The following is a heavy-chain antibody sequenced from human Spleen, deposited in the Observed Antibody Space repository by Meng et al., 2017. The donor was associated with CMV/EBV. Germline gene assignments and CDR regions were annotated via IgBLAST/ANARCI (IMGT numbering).Heavy chain of an antibody. CDR2: INSDGSST. D-gene: IGHD6-13*01. CDR1: GFTFSSYW. Sequence: GGSLRLSCAASGFTFSSYWMHWVRQAPGKGLVWVSRINSDGSSTSYADSVKGRFTISRDNAKNTLYLQMNSLRAEDTAVYYCARAMAAADNWFDPWGQGTLVTVSS. V-gene: IGHV3-74*01. J-gene: IGHJ5*02. CDR3: ARAMAAADNWFDP.